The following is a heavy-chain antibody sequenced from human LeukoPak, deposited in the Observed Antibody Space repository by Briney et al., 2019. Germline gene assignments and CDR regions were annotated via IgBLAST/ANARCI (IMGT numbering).Heavy chain of an antibody. V-gene: IGHV3-23*01. D-gene: IGHD2-15*01. CDR1: GFTYNSYA. J-gene: IGHJ4*02. Sequence: GGSLRLSCAASGFTYNSYAMSWVRQAPGKGLEWVSTIHSNGGNTYYADSVKGRFTISRDNSKNTLYLQMNSLRVGDTSVYYCAKARYCSGGSCYSDYWGQGTLVTVSS. CDR3: AKARYCSGGSCYSDY. CDR2: IHSNGGNT.